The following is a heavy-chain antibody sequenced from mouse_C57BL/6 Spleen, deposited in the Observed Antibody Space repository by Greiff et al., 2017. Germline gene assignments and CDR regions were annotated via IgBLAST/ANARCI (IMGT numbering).Heavy chain of an antibody. CDR2: IDPNSGGT. CDR3: AREDYCGSSGYGY. J-gene: IGHJ2*01. Sequence: QVHVQQPGAELVKPGASVKLSCKASGYTFTSYWMHWVTQRPGRGLEWIGRIDPNSGGTKYNAKFKSKATLTVDTPSSTAYMQLSRLTSEDSAVYNCAREDYCGSSGYGYWGQGTTLTVAT. CDR1: GYTFTSYW. V-gene: IGHV1-72*01. D-gene: IGHD1-1*01.